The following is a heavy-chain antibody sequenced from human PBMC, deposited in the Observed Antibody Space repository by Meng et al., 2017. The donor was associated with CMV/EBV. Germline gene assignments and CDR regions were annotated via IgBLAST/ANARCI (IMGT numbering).Heavy chain of an antibody. CDR3: ARDEGFASAFDI. CDR1: GFTFSSYA. V-gene: IGHV3-30*14. J-gene: IGHJ3*02. Sequence: GESLKISCAASGFTFSSYAMHWVRQAPGKGLEWVAVISYDGSNKYYADSVKGRFTISRDNSKNTLYLQMNSLRAEDTAVYYCARDEGFASAFDIWGQGTMVTVSS. CDR2: ISYDGSNK.